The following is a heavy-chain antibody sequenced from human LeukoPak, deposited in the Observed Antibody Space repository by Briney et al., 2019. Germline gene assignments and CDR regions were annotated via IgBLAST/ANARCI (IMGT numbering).Heavy chain of an antibody. CDR1: GGTFSSYA. CDR2: IIPILGIA. Sequence: ASVKVSCKASGGTFSSYAISWVRQAPGQGLEWMGRIIPILGIANYAQKFQGRVTITADKSTSTAYMELSSLRSEDTAVYYCARHTHSSSAELDYWGQGTLVTVSS. J-gene: IGHJ4*02. D-gene: IGHD6-13*01. V-gene: IGHV1-69*04. CDR3: ARHTHSSSAELDY.